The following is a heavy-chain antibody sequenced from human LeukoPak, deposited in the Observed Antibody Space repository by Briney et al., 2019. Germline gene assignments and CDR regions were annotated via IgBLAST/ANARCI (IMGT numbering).Heavy chain of an antibody. Sequence: AGGSLRLSCAASGFTFSSYDMHWVRQATGKGVEWVSAIGTAGDTYYPGSVKGRFTISRENAKNSLYLQMNSLRAEDTAVYYCAELGITMIGGVWGKGTTVTISS. CDR3: AELGITMIGGV. D-gene: IGHD3-10*02. J-gene: IGHJ6*04. CDR2: IGTAGDT. V-gene: IGHV3-13*01. CDR1: GFTFSSYD.